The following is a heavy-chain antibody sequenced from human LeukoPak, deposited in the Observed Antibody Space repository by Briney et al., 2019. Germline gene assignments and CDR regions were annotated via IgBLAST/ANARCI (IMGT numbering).Heavy chain of an antibody. Sequence: EASVKVSCKASGYTFTSHGISWVRQAPGQGLEWMGWISAYNGNTNYAQKLQGRVTMTTDTSTSTAYMELRSLRSDDTAVYYCARDKEILGLTDAFDIWGQGTMVTVSS. CDR1: GYTFTSHG. CDR2: ISAYNGNT. CDR3: ARDKEILGLTDAFDI. D-gene: IGHD5-24*01. J-gene: IGHJ3*02. V-gene: IGHV1-18*01.